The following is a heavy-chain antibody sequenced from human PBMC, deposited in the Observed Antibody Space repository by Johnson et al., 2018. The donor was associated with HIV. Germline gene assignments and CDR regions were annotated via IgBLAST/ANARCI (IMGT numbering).Heavy chain of an antibody. V-gene: IGHV3-74*01. Sequence: VQLVESGVGLVQPGGSLRLSCGASGFTFSNYWMQWVRQAPGKGLVWVSRINGDGSRSTYADSVKGRFTIARDNAKNTLYLEMKSLGSEDTAVYYCARKGDAFDIWGRGTMVTVSS. CDR3: ARKGDAFDI. J-gene: IGHJ3*02. CDR1: GFTFSNYW. CDR2: INGDGSRS.